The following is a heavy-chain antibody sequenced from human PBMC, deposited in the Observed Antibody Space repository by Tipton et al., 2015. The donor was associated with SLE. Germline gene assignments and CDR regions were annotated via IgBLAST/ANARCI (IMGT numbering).Heavy chain of an antibody. J-gene: IGHJ4*02. CDR3: ARGYDSSGYYSIYFDY. D-gene: IGHD3-22*01. V-gene: IGHV4-31*03. CDR1: GGSISSGGYY. Sequence: TLSLTCTVSGGSISSGGYYWSWIRQHPGKGLEWIGCIFYSGSTYYNPSLKSRLTISVDTSKNQFSLKLSSVTAADTAVYYCARGYDSSGYYSIYFDYWGQGTLVTVSS. CDR2: IFYSGST.